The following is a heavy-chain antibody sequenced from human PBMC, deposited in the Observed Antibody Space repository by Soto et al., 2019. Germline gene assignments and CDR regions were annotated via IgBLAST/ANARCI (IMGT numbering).Heavy chain of an antibody. CDR2: IRTYDDKT. Sequence: QVQLVQSGAEVKTPGASVKVSCRASGYSFRTHGISWVRQAPGQGLEWMGWIRTYDDKTNFPQKFQGRITMITDTSTSTAYMELRSLRSDDTAVYFCARDLGYCNSSGCFRNWFDPWGQGTLVTVSS. V-gene: IGHV1-18*01. CDR3: ARDLGYCNSSGCFRNWFDP. J-gene: IGHJ5*02. D-gene: IGHD2-15*01. CDR1: GYSFRTHG.